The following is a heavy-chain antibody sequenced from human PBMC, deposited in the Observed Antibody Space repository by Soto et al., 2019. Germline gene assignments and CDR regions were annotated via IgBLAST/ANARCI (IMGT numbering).Heavy chain of an antibody. Sequence: EVQLVESEGGLVQPGGSLSLSCAASGFTFSYYWMHWVRQAPGQGLVWVSRIHSDGSSTTYADSVKGRFTISRDNAKNTVPLQMNGLRVEDTAVYYCARGDRGGFDLWGQGTMVTVSS. J-gene: IGHJ3*01. V-gene: IGHV3-74*01. D-gene: IGHD2-21*02. CDR3: ARGDRGGFDL. CDR1: GFTFSYYW. CDR2: IHSDGSST.